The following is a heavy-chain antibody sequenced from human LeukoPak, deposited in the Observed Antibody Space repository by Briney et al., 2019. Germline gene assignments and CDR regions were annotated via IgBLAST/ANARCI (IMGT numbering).Heavy chain of an antibody. CDR2: IRYDGSNK. Sequence: GGSLRLSCAASGFTFSSYGMHWVRQAPGKGLEWVAFIRYDGSNKYYADSVKGRFTISRDNSKNTLYLQMNSLRAEDTAVYYCAKETGDTYYDFWSGYSSGHYFDYWGQGTLVTVSS. CDR1: GFTFSSYG. J-gene: IGHJ4*02. D-gene: IGHD3-3*01. V-gene: IGHV3-30*02. CDR3: AKETGDTYYDFWSGYSSGHYFDY.